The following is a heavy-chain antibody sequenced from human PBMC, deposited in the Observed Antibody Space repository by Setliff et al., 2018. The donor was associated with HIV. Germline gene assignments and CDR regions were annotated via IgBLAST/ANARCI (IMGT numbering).Heavy chain of an antibody. J-gene: IGHJ3*01. Sequence: SETLSLTCTVSGGSISSESYYWNWIRQPAGKGLEHIGHIYTGGSTNYNPSLKSRVTMSLDTSNNHFSLKLRSATPADTAIYFCANAHDCAGCYGPLGPFDVWGPGSKVTVSS. D-gene: IGHD2-2*01. CDR2: IYTGGST. CDR3: ANAHDCAGCYGPLGPFDV. CDR1: GGSISSESYY. V-gene: IGHV4-61*09.